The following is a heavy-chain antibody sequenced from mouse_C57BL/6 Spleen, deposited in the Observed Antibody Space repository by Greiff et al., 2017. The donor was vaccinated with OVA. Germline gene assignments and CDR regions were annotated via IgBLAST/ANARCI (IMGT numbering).Heavy chain of an antibody. D-gene: IGHD1-1*01. Sequence: VKLVESGAELARPGASVKMSCKASGYTFTSYTMHWVKQRPGQGLEWIGYINPSSGYTKYNQKFKDKATLTADKSSSTAYMQLSSLTSEDSAVYYCARVATDYFDYWGQGTTLTVSS. CDR1: GYTFTSYT. V-gene: IGHV1-4*01. CDR2: INPSSGYT. CDR3: ARVATDYFDY. J-gene: IGHJ2*01.